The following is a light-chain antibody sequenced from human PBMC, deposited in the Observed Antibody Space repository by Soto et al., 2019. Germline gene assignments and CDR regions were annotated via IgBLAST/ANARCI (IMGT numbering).Light chain of an antibody. Sequence: QSVLTQPASVSGSPGQSITISCTGTSSNVGNYNFVSWYQQHAGKVPKLMIHDVSKRPSGISNRFSGSKSGNTASLTISGLQAEDEADYYCCSYAGSNNVVFGGGTQLTVL. V-gene: IGLV2-23*02. J-gene: IGLJ2*01. CDR2: DVS. CDR3: CSYAGSNNVV. CDR1: SSNVGNYNF.